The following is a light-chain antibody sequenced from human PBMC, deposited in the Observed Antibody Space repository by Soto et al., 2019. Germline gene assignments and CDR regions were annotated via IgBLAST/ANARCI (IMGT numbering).Light chain of an antibody. CDR2: GAS. Sequence: EIVLTQSPATLSLSPGERATLSCRASQSVSSYLAWYQQKPGQAPRLLIYGASTRATGIPARFSGSGSGTEFTLTISSLQSEDFAVYYCQEYNNGSYTVRQGTKVEI. J-gene: IGKJ2*01. CDR1: QSVSSY. CDR3: QEYNNGSYT. V-gene: IGKV3-15*01.